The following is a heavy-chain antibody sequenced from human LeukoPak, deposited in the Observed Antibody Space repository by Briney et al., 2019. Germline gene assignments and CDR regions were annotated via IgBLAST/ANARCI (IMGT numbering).Heavy chain of an antibody. Sequence: GPLRLSCAASGFIFSSCAMSGAGRSPGGGVEGLSVISGSGGSTYYADSVKGRFPISTDNSKTTMYLQMNSLRAEDTAVYYCARAGPHYYYYMDVWGKGTTVTVSS. CDR1: GFIFSSCA. CDR2: ISGSGGST. J-gene: IGHJ6*03. V-gene: IGHV3-23*01. CDR3: ARAGPHYYYYMDV.